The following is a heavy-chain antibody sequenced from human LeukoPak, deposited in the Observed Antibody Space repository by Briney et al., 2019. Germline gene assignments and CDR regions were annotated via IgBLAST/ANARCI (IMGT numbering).Heavy chain of an antibody. D-gene: IGHD3-16*01. V-gene: IGHV1-18*01. CDR3: GSRGILTYYDYVWGSSRRYYFDY. CDR2: ISDYNGNT. Sequence: GASVKVSCTASGYTFTSYGISWVRQAPGQGLEWMGWISDYNGNTNYAQTLQGRVTMTTETYTSTAYMELRTMRSDDTAVYYCGSRGILTYYDYVWGSSRRYYFDYWGKGNLVTVFS. J-gene: IGHJ4*02. CDR1: GYTFTSYG.